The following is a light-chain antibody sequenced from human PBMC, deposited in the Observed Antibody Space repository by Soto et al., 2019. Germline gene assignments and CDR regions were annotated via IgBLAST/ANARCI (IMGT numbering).Light chain of an antibody. V-gene: IGLV2-23*02. Sequence: QSVLAQPGSVSGSPGQSVTISCTGGGVGSYNLVSWYQQHPGKAPKLMIYEVTKRPSGVSNRFSGSKSGNTASLTISGLQAEDEADYYCCSYAGSTIHCVFGTGTKVTVL. CDR3: CSYAGSTIHCV. J-gene: IGLJ1*01. CDR1: GVGSYNL. CDR2: EVT.